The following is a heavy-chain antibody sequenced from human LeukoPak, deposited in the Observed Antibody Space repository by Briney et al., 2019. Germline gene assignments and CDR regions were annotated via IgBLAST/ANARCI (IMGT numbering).Heavy chain of an antibody. CDR2: TYYTGST. Sequence: SETLSLTCTVSGGSISSGGYYWSWIRQHPGKGLEWIGYTYYTGSTNYNPSLKSRVTISLDTSKNQFSLKLSSVTAADTAVYYCAGPLWFGEFNWGQGTLVTVSS. D-gene: IGHD3-10*01. CDR1: GGSISSGGYY. V-gene: IGHV4-61*08. CDR3: AGPLWFGEFN. J-gene: IGHJ4*02.